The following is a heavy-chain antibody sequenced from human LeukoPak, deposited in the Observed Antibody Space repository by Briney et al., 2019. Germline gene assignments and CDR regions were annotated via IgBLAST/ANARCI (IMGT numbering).Heavy chain of an antibody. J-gene: IGHJ6*02. CDR2: IRYDGSNK. D-gene: IGHD3-9*01. CDR3: ARVVLRYFDQAGMDV. Sequence: PGGSLRLSCAASGFTFSSYGMHWVRQAPGKGLEWVAFIRYDGSNKYYADSVEGRFTISRDNSKNTLYLQMNSLRAEDTAVYYCARVVLRYFDQAGMDVWGQGTTVTVSS. V-gene: IGHV3-30*02. CDR1: GFTFSSYG.